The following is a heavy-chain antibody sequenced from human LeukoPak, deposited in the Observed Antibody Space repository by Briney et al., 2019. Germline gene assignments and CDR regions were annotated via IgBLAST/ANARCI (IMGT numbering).Heavy chain of an antibody. D-gene: IGHD1-1*01. V-gene: IGHV1-18*04. J-gene: IGHJ4*02. CDR1: GYNFVQYG. CDR3: ARDDVDNALDY. Sequence: GASVKVSCKASGYNFVQYGFSWVRQAPGQGLEWMAWISPYLGNTVFAQRFQDRITLTTDTSTTTAYMELRSLISNDTAVYYCARDDVDNALDYWGQGIPVTVSS. CDR2: ISPYLGNT.